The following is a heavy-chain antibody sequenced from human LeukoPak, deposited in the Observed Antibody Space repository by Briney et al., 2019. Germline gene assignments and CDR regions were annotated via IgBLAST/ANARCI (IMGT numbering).Heavy chain of an antibody. CDR3: ARGKDSSDWYPRVFDY. CDR1: GFTFSSYG. V-gene: IGHV3-30*19. D-gene: IGHD6-19*01. CDR2: ISNDGNDK. J-gene: IGHJ4*02. Sequence: PGRSLRLSCAASGFTFSSYGMHWVRQAPGKGLEWVAVISNDGNDKYYADSVKGRFTISRDNSKNTLYLQMNSLRAEDTAVYYCARGKDSSDWYPRVFDYWGQGTLVTVSS.